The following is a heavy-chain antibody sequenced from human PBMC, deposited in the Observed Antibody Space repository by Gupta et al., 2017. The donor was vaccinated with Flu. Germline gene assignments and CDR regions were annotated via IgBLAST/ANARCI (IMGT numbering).Heavy chain of an antibody. D-gene: IGHD6-6*01. Sequence: QVQLQQWGAGLLKPSETLSLTCAVYGGSFSGYYWRWIRQPPGKGLEWIGEINHSGRTNYNPSLKSLVTISVDTSKNQFPLKLSYVTAADTAVYYCARGPPRRYSSSPHRDHYYYYYGMDVWGQGTTVTVSS. CDR2: INHSGRT. CDR3: ARGPPRRYSSSPHRDHYYYYYGMDV. J-gene: IGHJ6*02. V-gene: IGHV4-34*01. CDR1: GGSFSGYY.